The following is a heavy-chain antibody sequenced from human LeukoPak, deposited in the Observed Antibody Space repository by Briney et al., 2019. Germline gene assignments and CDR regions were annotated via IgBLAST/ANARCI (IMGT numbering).Heavy chain of an antibody. CDR1: GSSVTSGYYY. D-gene: IGHD5-24*01. CDR3: SRGQDAFKTGY. V-gene: IGHV4-31*03. Sequence: SETLSLTCTVSGSSVTSGYYYWTWIRQYPGKALEWIGYIHPSGITDYNPSLESRVTMSLDTSQNQFSLKLTSVTAADTAIYYCSRGQDAFKTGYWGQGTLVTVSS. CDR2: IHPSGIT. J-gene: IGHJ4*02.